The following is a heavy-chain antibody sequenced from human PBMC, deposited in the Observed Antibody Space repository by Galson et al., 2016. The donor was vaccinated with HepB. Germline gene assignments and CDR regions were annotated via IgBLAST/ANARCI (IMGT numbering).Heavy chain of an antibody. D-gene: IGHD1-26*01. CDR3: ARDSAVGATEFYFGMDV. CDR1: GGTFSSYA. CDR2: ITPIFGTT. Sequence: SVKVSCKASGGTFSSYAISWVRQAPGQGLEWMGGITPIFGTTNYAQRFQGRITITADESTSTAYMELSSLRSEDTAVYYCARDSAVGATEFYFGMDVWGQVTTVTVSS. V-gene: IGHV1-69*13. J-gene: IGHJ6*02.